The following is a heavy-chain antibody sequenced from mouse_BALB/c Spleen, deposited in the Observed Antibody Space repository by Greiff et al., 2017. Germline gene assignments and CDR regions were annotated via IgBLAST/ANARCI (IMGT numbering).Heavy chain of an antibody. D-gene: IGHD3-1*01. V-gene: IGHV5-17*02. CDR1: GFTFSSFG. CDR3: ATRVYYAMDY. Sequence: EVHLVESGGGLVQPGGSRKLSCAASGFTFSSFGMHWVRQAPEKGLEWVAYISSGSSTIYYADTVKGRFTISRDNPKNTLFLQMTSLRSEDTAMYYCATRVYYAMDYWGQGTSVTVSS. CDR2: ISSGSSTI. J-gene: IGHJ4*01.